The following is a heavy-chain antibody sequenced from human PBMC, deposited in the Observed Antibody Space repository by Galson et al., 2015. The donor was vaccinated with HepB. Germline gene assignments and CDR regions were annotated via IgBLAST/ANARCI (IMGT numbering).Heavy chain of an antibody. Sequence: SLRLSCAASGFTFSDYYMRWIRQAPGKGLEWVPYISSSSSYTNYADSVKGRFTISRDNAKNTLYLQMNSLRAEDTAVYYCARAFSYDILAGSHYYFDYWGQGTLVTVSS. CDR1: GFTFSDYY. J-gene: IGHJ4*02. D-gene: IGHD3-9*01. CDR2: ISSSSSYT. CDR3: ARAFSYDILAGSHYYFDY. V-gene: IGHV3-11*06.